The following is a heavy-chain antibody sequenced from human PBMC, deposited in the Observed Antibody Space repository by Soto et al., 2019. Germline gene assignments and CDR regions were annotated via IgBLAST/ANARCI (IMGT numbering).Heavy chain of an antibody. CDR1: GFSFSSYG. CDR2: ISYDGSKK. J-gene: IGHJ4*02. CDR3: AKDYLTHPVLLGELSLDTDY. D-gene: IGHD3-16*02. V-gene: IGHV3-30*18. Sequence: QVQLVESGGGVVQPGRSLRLSCAASGFSFSSYGMHWVRQAPGKGLEWVAVISYDGSKKYYADSVKGRFTISRDNSKNTMYLQMNSLRAEDTAVYYCAKDYLTHPVLLGELSLDTDYWGQGNLVTVSS.